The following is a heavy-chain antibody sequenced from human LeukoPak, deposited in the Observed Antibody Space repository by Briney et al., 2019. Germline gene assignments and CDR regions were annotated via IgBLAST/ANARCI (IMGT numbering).Heavy chain of an antibody. CDR1: GFTFSNYW. V-gene: IGHV3-74*01. D-gene: IGHD6-19*01. CDR3: ARDPKQGWYDY. CDR2: INSDGSST. Sequence: PGGSLRLSCAASGFTFSNYWMRWVRQAPGKGLVWVSRINSDGSSTSYADSVKGRFTISRDNAKNTLYLQMNSLRAEDTAVYYCARDPKQGWYDYWGQGILVTVSS. J-gene: IGHJ4*02.